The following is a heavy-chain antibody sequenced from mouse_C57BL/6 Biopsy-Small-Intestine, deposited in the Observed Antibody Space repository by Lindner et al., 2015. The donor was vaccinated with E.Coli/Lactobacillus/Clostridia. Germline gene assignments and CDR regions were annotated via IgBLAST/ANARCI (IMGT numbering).Heavy chain of an antibody. V-gene: IGHV5-17*01. J-gene: IGHJ2*01. D-gene: IGHD2-3*01. CDR2: ISSGSSTI. CDR1: GFTFSDYG. Sequence: VQLQESGGGLVKPGGSLKLSCAASGFTFSDYGMHWVRQAPEKGLEWVAYISSGSSTIYYADTVKGRFTISRDNAKNTLFLQMTSLRSEDTAIYYCTRGNDGSFDHWGQGTTLTVSS. CDR3: TRGNDGSFDH.